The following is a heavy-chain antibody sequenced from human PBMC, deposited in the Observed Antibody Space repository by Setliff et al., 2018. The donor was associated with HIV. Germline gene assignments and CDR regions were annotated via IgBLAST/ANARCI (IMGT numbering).Heavy chain of an antibody. Sequence: SETLSLTCTVSGGSISSGSYYWNWIRQPAGKGLEWIGHIYSSGSTNYNPSLKSRVTISVDTSKNQFSLKLSSVTAADTAVYYCASLDGSESPYIYYYYMDVWGKGTAVTVSS. J-gene: IGHJ6*03. V-gene: IGHV4-61*09. CDR1: GGSISSGSYY. CDR2: IYSSGST. CDR3: ASLDGSESPYIYYYYMDV. D-gene: IGHD3-10*01.